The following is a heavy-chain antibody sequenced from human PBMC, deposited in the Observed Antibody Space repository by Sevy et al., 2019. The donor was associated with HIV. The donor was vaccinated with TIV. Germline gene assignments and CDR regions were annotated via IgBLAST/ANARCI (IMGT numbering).Heavy chain of an antibody. J-gene: IGHJ5*02. Sequence: GGSLRLSCTASGFSFSSYGMHWVRQAPGRGLEWVAVISDDGSNQFYTDSVRGRFTVSRDNSKNTLFMEMNSLRAEDTAVYYCAKDDAYNTQWLRNFFDPWGQGTLVTVSS. CDR1: GFSFSSYG. CDR2: ISDDGSNQ. CDR3: AKDDAYNTQWLRNFFDP. D-gene: IGHD6-19*01. V-gene: IGHV3-30*18.